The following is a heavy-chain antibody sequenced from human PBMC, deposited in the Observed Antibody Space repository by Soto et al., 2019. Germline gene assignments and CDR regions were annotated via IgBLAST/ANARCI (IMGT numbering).Heavy chain of an antibody. J-gene: IGHJ4*02. CDR1: GLTFSSYW. CDR3: ARDLRGYSYRMGGAFDY. CDR2: IKQDGSEK. D-gene: IGHD5-18*01. Sequence: QPGGSLRLSCAASGLTFSSYWMSWVRQAPGKGLEWVANIKQDGSEKYYVDSVKGRFTISRDNAKNSLYLQMNSLRAEDTAVYYCARDLRGYSYRMGGAFDYWGQGTLVTVSS. V-gene: IGHV3-7*03.